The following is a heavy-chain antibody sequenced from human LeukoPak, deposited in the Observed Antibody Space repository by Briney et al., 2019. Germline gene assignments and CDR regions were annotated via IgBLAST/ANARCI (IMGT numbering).Heavy chain of an antibody. CDR1: GGSISSYC. CDR3: AREGCSSTSCYGEGYYMDV. Sequence: SETLSLTCTVSGGSISSYCWSWIRQPPGKGLEWIGYIYYSGSTNYNPSLKSRVTISVDTSKNQFSLKLSSVTAADTAVYYCAREGCSSTSCYGEGYYMDVWGKGTTVTVSS. J-gene: IGHJ6*03. V-gene: IGHV4-59*01. D-gene: IGHD2-2*01. CDR2: IYYSGST.